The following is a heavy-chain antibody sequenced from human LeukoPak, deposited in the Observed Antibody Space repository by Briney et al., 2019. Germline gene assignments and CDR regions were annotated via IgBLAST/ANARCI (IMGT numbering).Heavy chain of an antibody. D-gene: IGHD3-22*01. J-gene: IGHJ4*02. CDR1: GYTFTSYG. CDR2: ISAYYGNT. CDR3: ARDWDSSGSTPFHYFDY. V-gene: IGHV1-18*01. Sequence: GASVKVSCKASGYTFTSYGISWVRQAPGQGLEWMGWISAYYGNTNYAQKLQGRVTMTTDTSTSTAYMELRSLRSDDTAVYYCARDWDSSGSTPFHYFDYWGQGTLVTVSS.